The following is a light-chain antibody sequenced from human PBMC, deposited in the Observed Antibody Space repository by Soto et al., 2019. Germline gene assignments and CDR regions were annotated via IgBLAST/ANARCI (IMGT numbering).Light chain of an antibody. CDR3: SSYVGGNNLV. V-gene: IGLV2-8*01. CDR1: SSDVGSYKY. Sequence: QSALTQPPSASGSPGQSVTISYTGTSSDVGSYKYVSWYQQHPGKAPKLMIFDVDKRPSGVPDRFSGSKSGNTASLTVSGLQAEDEGDYYCSSYVGGNNLVFGGGTKVTVL. J-gene: IGLJ3*02. CDR2: DVD.